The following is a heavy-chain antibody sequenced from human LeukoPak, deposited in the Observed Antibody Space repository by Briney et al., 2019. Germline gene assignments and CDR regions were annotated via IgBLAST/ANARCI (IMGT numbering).Heavy chain of an antibody. Sequence: PSETLSLTCTVSGVSISSYYWSWIRQPPGKGLEWVGYIYYSGSTNYTPSLKSRVTISVDTSKNQFSLKLSSVTAADTAVYYCARVPFGVGPYYFDYWGQGTLVTVSS. CDR3: ARVPFGVGPYYFDY. CDR2: IYYSGST. J-gene: IGHJ4*02. V-gene: IGHV4-59*01. D-gene: IGHD3-3*01. CDR1: GVSISSYY.